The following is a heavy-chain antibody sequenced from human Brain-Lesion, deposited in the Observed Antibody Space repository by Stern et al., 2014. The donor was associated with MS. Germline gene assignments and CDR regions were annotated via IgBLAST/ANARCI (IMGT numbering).Heavy chain of an antibody. CDR3: VQSGNYDWYFDL. CDR2: IAPFNGTT. J-gene: IGHJ2*01. CDR1: EYTFRDRY. Sequence: QMQLVQSGAEVGKPGASVKVSCKASEYTFRDRYLNWVRQAPGQGLEWMGWIAPFNGTTLYAHKFQNRVTITADRSLITAYMEFSSLRSEDTAMYFCVQSGNYDWYFDLWGRGTLVTVSS. V-gene: IGHV1-45*02. D-gene: IGHD1-26*01.